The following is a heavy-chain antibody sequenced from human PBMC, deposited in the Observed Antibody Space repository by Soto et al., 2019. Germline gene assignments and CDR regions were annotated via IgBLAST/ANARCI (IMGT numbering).Heavy chain of an antibody. CDR2: INYSGST. CDR1: GGSISSYY. V-gene: IGHV4-59*01. J-gene: IGHJ5*02. CDR3: TRVRVVPAADGLWYNGLDL. Sequence: QVQLQESGPGLVKPSETLSLTCIVSGGSISSYYWSWIRQPPGKGLEWIGYINYSGSTNYNPSLKSRVTITADTSKNKCSLTLSSVTAADTAVYYCTRVRVVPAADGLWYNGLDLWGQGTLVTVSS. D-gene: IGHD2-2*01.